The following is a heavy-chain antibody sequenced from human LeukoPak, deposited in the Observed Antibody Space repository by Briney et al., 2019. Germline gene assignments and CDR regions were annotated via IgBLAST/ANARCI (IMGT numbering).Heavy chain of an antibody. Sequence: GGSLRLSCAASGFTFSSYAVHWVRQAPGKGLEWVAVISYDGSNKYYADSVKGRFTISRDNSKNTLYLQMNSLRAEDTAVYYCARDLLLYFDCWGQGTLVTVSS. J-gene: IGHJ4*02. V-gene: IGHV3-30-3*01. D-gene: IGHD2-15*01. CDR3: ARDLLLYFDC. CDR1: GFTFSSYA. CDR2: ISYDGSNK.